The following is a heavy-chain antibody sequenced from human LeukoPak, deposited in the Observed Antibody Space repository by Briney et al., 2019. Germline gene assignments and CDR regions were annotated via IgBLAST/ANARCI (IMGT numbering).Heavy chain of an antibody. Sequence: GGSLRLSCAASGFTFSSYAMSWVRQAPGKGLEGVSAISGSGGSTYYADSVKGRFTISRDNSKNTLYLQMMSLRAEDTDVYYCAKSTDYYDSSGFDYWGQGTLVTVSS. CDR3: AKSTDYYDSSGFDY. CDR1: GFTFSSYA. D-gene: IGHD3-22*01. J-gene: IGHJ4*02. CDR2: ISGSGGST. V-gene: IGHV3-23*01.